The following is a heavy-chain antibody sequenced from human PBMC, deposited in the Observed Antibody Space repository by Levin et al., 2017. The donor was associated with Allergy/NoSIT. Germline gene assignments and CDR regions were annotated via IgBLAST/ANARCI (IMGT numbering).Heavy chain of an antibody. CDR2: ISYDGSNK. V-gene: IGHV3-30*18. J-gene: IGHJ3*02. CDR3: AKVTVDTAMVTDAFDI. Sequence: GESLKISCAASGFTFSSYGMHWVRQAPGKGLEWVAVISYDGSNKYYADSVKGRFTISRDNSKNTLYLQMNSLRAEDTAVYYCAKVTVDTAMVTDAFDIWGQGTMVTVSS. D-gene: IGHD5-18*01. CDR1: GFTFSSYG.